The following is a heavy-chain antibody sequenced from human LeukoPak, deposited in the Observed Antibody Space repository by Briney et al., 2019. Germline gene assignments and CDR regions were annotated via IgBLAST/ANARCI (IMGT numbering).Heavy chain of an antibody. D-gene: IGHD2-2*01. CDR1: GFTFSDYY. V-gene: IGHV3-11*01. CDR2: ISSSGSTI. CDR3: AREYCSSTSCSLDGMDV. Sequence: GSLRLSCAASGFTFSDYYMSWMRDAPGEGLEWVSYISSSGSTIYYADSVKGRFTLSRDNAKNSLYLQMNSLRAEDTAVYYCAREYCSSTSCSLDGMDVWGQGTTVTVSS. J-gene: IGHJ6*02.